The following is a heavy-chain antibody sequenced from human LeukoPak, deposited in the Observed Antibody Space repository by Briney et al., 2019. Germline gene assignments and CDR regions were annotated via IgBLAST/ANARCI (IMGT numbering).Heavy chain of an antibody. Sequence: PGGSLRLSCAASGFTFSSDAMHWVRQAPGKGLEWVAFISFDGSKKYFADSVKGRFTISRDNSKNTLYLQMNSLRAEDTAVYYCAKDLATKYSLDYWGQGTPVTVSS. V-gene: IGHV3-30*18. CDR3: AKDLATKYSLDY. D-gene: IGHD1-26*01. CDR1: GFTFSSDA. CDR2: ISFDGSKK. J-gene: IGHJ4*02.